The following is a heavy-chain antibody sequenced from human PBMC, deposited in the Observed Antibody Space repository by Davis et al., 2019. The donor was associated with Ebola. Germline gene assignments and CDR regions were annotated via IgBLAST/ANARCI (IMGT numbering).Heavy chain of an antibody. V-gene: IGHV4-59*12. Sequence: MPSETLSLTCTVSGGSISSYYWSWIRQPPGKGLEWIGYIYYSGSTNYNPSLKSRVTISVDTSKNQFSLKLSSVTAADTAVYYCARDTYSSGWDYWGQGTLVTVSS. CDR2: IYYSGST. CDR3: ARDTYSSGWDY. D-gene: IGHD6-19*01. J-gene: IGHJ4*02. CDR1: GGSISSYY.